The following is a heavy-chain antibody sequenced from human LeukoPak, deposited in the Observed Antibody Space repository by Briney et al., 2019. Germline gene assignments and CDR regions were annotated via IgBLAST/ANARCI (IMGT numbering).Heavy chain of an antibody. V-gene: IGHV1-3*01. Sequence: ASVKVSCKASGYTFTSYAMHWVRQAPGQRLEWMGWINAGNGNTKYSQRFQGRVTITRDTPASTAYMELSSLRSEDTAVYYCARDLRAVAGTGLGYWGQGTLVTASS. CDR1: GYTFTSYA. CDR2: INAGNGNT. J-gene: IGHJ4*02. CDR3: ARDLRAVAGTGLGY. D-gene: IGHD6-19*01.